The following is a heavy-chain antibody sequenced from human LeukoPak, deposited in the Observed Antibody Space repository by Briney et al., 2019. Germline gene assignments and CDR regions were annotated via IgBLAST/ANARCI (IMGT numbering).Heavy chain of an antibody. V-gene: IGHV4-59*01. CDR2: IYYSGST. Sequence: PSETLSLTCTVSGGSISSYYWSWFRQPPGMGLEWIGYIYYSGSTDYNPSLKSRVTISVDTSKNQFSLTLSSVTAADTAVYYCARDLLPEYDYRDAFDIWGQGTMVTVSS. D-gene: IGHD4/OR15-4a*01. J-gene: IGHJ3*02. CDR3: ARDLLPEYDYRDAFDI. CDR1: GGSISSYY.